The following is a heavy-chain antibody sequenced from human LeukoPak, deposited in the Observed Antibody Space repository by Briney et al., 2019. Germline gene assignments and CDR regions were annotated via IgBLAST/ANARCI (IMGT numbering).Heavy chain of an antibody. V-gene: IGHV3-30*01. CDR1: GFTFSSYA. CDR3: AREVGYCCSTSCSAGDYYYYYMDV. J-gene: IGHJ6*03. D-gene: IGHD2-2*01. Sequence: GGSLRLSCAASGFTFSSYAMHWVRQAPGKGLEWVAVISYDGSNKYYADSVKGRFTISRDNSKNTLYLQMNSLRAEDTAVYYCAREVGYCCSTSCSAGDYYYYYMDVWGKGTTVTVSS. CDR2: ISYDGSNK.